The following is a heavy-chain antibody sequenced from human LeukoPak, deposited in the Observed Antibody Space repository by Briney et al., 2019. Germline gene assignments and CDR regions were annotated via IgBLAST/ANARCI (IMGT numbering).Heavy chain of an antibody. J-gene: IGHJ6*03. Sequence: SETLSLTCAVYGGSFSGYYWSWIRQPPGKGLEWIGEINHSGSTNYNPSLKSRVTISVDTSKNQFSLKLSSVTAADTAVYYCARVAPLTIFMLSNPMDVWGKGTTVTVSS. CDR3: ARVAPLTIFMLSNPMDV. CDR2: INHSGST. D-gene: IGHD3-3*01. CDR1: GGSFSGYY. V-gene: IGHV4-34*01.